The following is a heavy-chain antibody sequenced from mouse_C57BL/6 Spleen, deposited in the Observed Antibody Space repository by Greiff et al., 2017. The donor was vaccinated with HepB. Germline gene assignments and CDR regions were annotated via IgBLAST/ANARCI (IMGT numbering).Heavy chain of an antibody. CDR3: TGDGSPYWYFDV. CDR2: IRLKSDNYAT. V-gene: IGHV6-3*01. D-gene: IGHD1-1*01. J-gene: IGHJ1*03. Sequence: EVQLVESGGGLVQPGGSMKLSCVASGFTFSNYWMNWVRQSPEKGLEWVAQIRLKSDNYATHYAESVKGRFTISRDDSKSSVYLQMNNLRAEDTGIYYCTGDGSPYWYFDVWGTGTTVTVAS. CDR1: GFTFSNYW.